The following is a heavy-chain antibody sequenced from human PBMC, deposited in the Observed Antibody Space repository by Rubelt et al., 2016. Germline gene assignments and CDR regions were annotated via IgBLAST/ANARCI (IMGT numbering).Heavy chain of an antibody. D-gene: IGHD3-22*01. V-gene: IGHV3-9*01. Sequence: HWVRQAPGKGLEWVSGISWNSGSIGYADSVKGRFTISRDNAKNSLYLQMNSLRAEDTALYYCAKDIRERSSGNTYYFDYWGQGTLVTVSS. CDR2: ISWNSGSI. CDR3: AKDIRERSSGNTYYFDY. J-gene: IGHJ4*02.